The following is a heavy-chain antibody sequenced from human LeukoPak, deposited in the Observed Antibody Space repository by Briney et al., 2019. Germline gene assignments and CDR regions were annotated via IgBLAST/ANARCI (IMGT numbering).Heavy chain of an antibody. D-gene: IGHD3-22*01. Sequence: SETLSLTCAVYGGSFSGYYWSWIRQPPGKGLEWIGEINHSGSTNYNPSLKSRVTISVDTSKNQFSLKLSSVTAADTAVYYCARGHTYYYDSSGYYIDYWGQGTLVTVSS. CDR3: ARGHTYYYDSSGYYIDY. V-gene: IGHV4-34*01. J-gene: IGHJ4*02. CDR2: INHSGST. CDR1: GGSFSGYY.